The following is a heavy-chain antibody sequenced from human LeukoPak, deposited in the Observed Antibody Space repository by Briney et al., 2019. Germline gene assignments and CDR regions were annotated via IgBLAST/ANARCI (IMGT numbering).Heavy chain of an antibody. CDR3: AKDGPHPYYYDSSGYYYD. CDR1: GFTFSSYA. Sequence: PGGSLRLSCAASGFTFSSYAMPPLPHPPAPALQPLSAISGSGGSTYYADSVKGRFTISRDNSKNTLYLQMNSLRAEDTAVYYCAKDGPHPYYYDSSGYYYDWGQGTLVTVSS. J-gene: IGHJ4*02. D-gene: IGHD3-22*01. V-gene: IGHV3-23*01. CDR2: ISGSGGST.